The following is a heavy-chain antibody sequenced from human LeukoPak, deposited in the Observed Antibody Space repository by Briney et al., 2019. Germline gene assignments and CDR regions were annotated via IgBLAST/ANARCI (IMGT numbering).Heavy chain of an antibody. Sequence: ASVKVSCKASGYTFTSYGISWVRQAPGQGLEWMGWISAYNGNTNYAQKLQGRVTMTTDTSTSTAYMELRSLRSDDTAVYYCAKWDIVATIFDYWGQGTLVTVSS. CDR2: ISAYNGNT. J-gene: IGHJ4*02. V-gene: IGHV1-18*01. CDR3: AKWDIVATIFDY. CDR1: GYTFTSYG. D-gene: IGHD5-12*01.